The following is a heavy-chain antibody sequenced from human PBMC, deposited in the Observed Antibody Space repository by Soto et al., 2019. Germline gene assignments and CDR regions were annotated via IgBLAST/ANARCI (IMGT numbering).Heavy chain of an antibody. J-gene: IGHJ6*02. V-gene: IGHV4-34*01. D-gene: IGHD6-13*01. CDR2: INHSGST. CDR3: ARAMYSSSWYGMDV. CDR1: GGSFSGYY. Sequence: SETLSLTCAVYGGSFSGYYWSWIRQPPGKGLEWIGEINHSGSTNYNPSLKSRVTISVDTSKNQFSLKLSSVTAADTAVYYCARAMYSSSWYGMDVWGQGTTVTVSS.